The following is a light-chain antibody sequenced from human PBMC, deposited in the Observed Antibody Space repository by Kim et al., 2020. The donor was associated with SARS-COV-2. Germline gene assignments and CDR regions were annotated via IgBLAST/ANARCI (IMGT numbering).Light chain of an antibody. J-gene: IGLJ3*02. CDR2: ATN. CDR1: SSNIGANYD. Sequence: QSVLAQPPSVSGAPGQRVTLSCTGSSSNIGANYDVNWYQQHPGAAPKLLIYATNNRPSGVPDRFSGSKSGTSAFLAITGLQAEDEADYYCQSYDSSLSASVFGGGTQLTVL. CDR3: QSYDSSLSASV. V-gene: IGLV1-40*01.